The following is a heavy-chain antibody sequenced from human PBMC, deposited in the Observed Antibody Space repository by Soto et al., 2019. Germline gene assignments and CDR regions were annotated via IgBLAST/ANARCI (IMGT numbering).Heavy chain of an antibody. V-gene: IGHV2-5*01. D-gene: IGHD6-19*01. J-gene: IGHJ4*02. CDR3: AHRPSGWYLFDY. CDR2: IYWNDDK. Sequence: SGPTLVNPTQTLTLTCTFSGFSLSTSGVGVGWIRQPPGKALEWLALIYWNDDKRYSPSLKARLTITKDTSKNQVVLTMTNMDPVDTATYYCAHRPSGWYLFDYWGQGTLVTVSS. CDR1: GFSLSTSGVG.